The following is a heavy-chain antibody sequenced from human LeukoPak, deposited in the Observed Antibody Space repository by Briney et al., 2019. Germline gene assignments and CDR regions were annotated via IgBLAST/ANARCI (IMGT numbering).Heavy chain of an antibody. CDR3: ARGHGGQWLPWAY. D-gene: IGHD6-19*01. CDR1: GGSISSYY. V-gene: IGHV4-59*12. CDR2: IHHSGGT. J-gene: IGHJ4*02. Sequence: KPSETLSLTCTVSGGSISSYYWSWIRQPPGKGLEWIGYIHHSGGTNYNPSLKSRVTISIDTSKNQFSLKLSSVTAADTAVYYCARGHGGQWLPWAYWGQGTLVTVSS.